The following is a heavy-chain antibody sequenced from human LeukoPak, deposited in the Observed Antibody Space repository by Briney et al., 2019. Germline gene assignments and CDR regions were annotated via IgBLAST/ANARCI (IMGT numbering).Heavy chain of an antibody. Sequence: SETLSLTCTVSGGSISGYYWSWIRQPPGKGLEWIGYIYYSGSTNYNPSLKSRVTISVDTSKNQFSLKLSSVTAADTAVYYCARIYGSGDGGFDYWGQGTLVTVSS. V-gene: IGHV4-59*01. D-gene: IGHD3-10*01. J-gene: IGHJ4*02. CDR1: GGSISGYY. CDR2: IYYSGST. CDR3: ARIYGSGDGGFDY.